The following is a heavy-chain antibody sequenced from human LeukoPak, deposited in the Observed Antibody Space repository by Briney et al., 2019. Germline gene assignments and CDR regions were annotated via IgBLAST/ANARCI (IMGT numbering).Heavy chain of an antibody. Sequence: PGGSLRLSCAASGFTFSSYWMHWVRQAPGKGLVWVSRINSDGSSTSYADSVKGRFTISGDNAKNTLYLQMNSLRAEDTAVYYCAKVAYCSGGSCYYLDYWGQGTLVTVSS. CDR3: AKVAYCSGGSCYYLDY. D-gene: IGHD2-15*01. V-gene: IGHV3-74*01. CDR1: GFTFSSYW. CDR2: INSDGSST. J-gene: IGHJ4*02.